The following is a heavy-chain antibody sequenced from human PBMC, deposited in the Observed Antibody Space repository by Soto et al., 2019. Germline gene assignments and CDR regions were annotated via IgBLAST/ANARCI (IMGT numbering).Heavy chain of an antibody. V-gene: IGHV3-23*01. CDR2: FSGSSGET. D-gene: IGHD3-10*01. CDR3: AKTYDSGNHYNAH. Sequence: ALPDPGKGLEWVSTFSGSSGETNYADSVKGRFTISKDNSKNTVYLQMDSLRAEDTAVYYFAKTYDSGNHYNAHWGQGTMVTVSS. J-gene: IGHJ4*02.